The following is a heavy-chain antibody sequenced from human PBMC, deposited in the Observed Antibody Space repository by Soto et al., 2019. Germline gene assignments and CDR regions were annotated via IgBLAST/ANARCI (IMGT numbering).Heavy chain of an antibody. V-gene: IGHV3-30-3*01. D-gene: IGHD1-1*01. Sequence: QVQLVESGGGVVQPGRSLRLSCAASGFTFSSYAMHWVRQAPGKGLEWVAVISYDGRNKYYADSVKGRFTISRDSSKNTLYLQMNSLRAGDTAVYYCASPRLSSDGTTPIDFWGQGTLVTVSS. CDR1: GFTFSSYA. CDR3: ASPRLSSDGTTPIDF. CDR2: ISYDGRNK. J-gene: IGHJ4*02.